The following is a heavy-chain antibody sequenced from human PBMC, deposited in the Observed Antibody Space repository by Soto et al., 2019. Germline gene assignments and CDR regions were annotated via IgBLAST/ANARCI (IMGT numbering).Heavy chain of an antibody. CDR3: ARGVSQIKLDI. Sequence: SETLSLTCAVYGGSFSGYYWSWIRQPPGKGLEWIGEINHSGSTNYNPSLKSRVTISVDTSKNQFSLKLSSVTAADTAVYYCARGVSQIKLDIWGQGTMVTVSS. CDR1: GGSFSGYY. J-gene: IGHJ3*02. V-gene: IGHV4-34*01. CDR2: INHSGST.